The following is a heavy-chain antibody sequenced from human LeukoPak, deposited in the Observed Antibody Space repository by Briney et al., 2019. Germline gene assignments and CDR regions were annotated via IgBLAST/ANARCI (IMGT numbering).Heavy chain of an antibody. CDR3: TRVEETATTAAIIRKYSYYYYYMDV. D-gene: IGHD4-11*01. V-gene: IGHV3-7*01. J-gene: IGHJ6*03. CDR1: GFTFSTYR. CDR2: IKQDGSEK. Sequence: GGSLRLSCAASGFTFSTYRMSWVRQAPGKGLEWVANIKQDGSEKHYVDSVKGRFTISRDNAKNSLYLQMSSLRAEDTAVYYCTRVEETATTAAIIRKYSYYYYYMDVWGKGNTVTVSS.